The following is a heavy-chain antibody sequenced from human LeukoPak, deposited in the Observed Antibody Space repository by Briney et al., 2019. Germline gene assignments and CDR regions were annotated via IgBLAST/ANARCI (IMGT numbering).Heavy chain of an antibody. J-gene: IGHJ4*02. CDR3: ARRHYNWKSFDY. CDR1: GFTFSSYA. D-gene: IGHD1-20*01. CDR2: INGSGGST. Sequence: PGGSLRLSCAASGFTFSSYAMSWVRQAPGKGLEWVSDINGSGGSTYYADSVKGRFTISRDNSKNTLYLQMNSLRAEDTAVYYCARRHYNWKSFDYWGQGTLVTVSS. V-gene: IGHV3-23*01.